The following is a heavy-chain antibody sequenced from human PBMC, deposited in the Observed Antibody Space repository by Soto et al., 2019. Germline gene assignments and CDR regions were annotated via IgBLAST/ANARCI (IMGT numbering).Heavy chain of an antibody. J-gene: IGHJ6*02. Sequence: GGSLRLSCAASGFTFDDYAMHWVRQAPGKGLEWVSGISWNSGSIGYADSVKGRFTISRDNAKNSLYLQMNSLRAEDTAVYYCTRPKNELRFYSYNGIDVCGQGTTVTVSS. V-gene: IGHV3-9*01. CDR1: GFTFDDYA. D-gene: IGHD5-12*01. CDR3: TRPKNELRFYSYNGIDV. CDR2: ISWNSGSI.